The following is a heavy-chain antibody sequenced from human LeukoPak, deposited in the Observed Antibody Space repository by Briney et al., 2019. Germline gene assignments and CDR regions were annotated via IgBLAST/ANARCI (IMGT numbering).Heavy chain of an antibody. Sequence: GASVTVSCKASGYTLTDYYMHWVRQAPGQGLEWMGWINPNTGGTNYAQKFQGRVTMTRDTSISTAYMELSRLRSDDTAVYYCAREGDFWSAYTSYYYYYMDVWGKGTTVTVSS. V-gene: IGHV1-2*02. CDR3: AREGDFWSAYTSYYYYYMDV. CDR1: GYTLTDYY. D-gene: IGHD3-3*01. CDR2: INPNTGGT. J-gene: IGHJ6*03.